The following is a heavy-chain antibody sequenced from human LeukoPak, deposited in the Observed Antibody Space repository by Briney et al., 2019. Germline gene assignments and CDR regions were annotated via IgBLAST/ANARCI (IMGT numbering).Heavy chain of an antibody. CDR1: GGSISSYY. J-gene: IGHJ4*02. D-gene: IGHD6-19*01. CDR3: ASKYSSGWYYFDY. Sequence: SETLSLTCTVSGGSISSYYWSWIRQPPGKGLGWIGYIYYSGSTNYNPSLKSRVTISVDTSKNQFSLKLSSVTAADTAVYYCASKYSSGWYYFDYWGQGTLVTVSS. CDR2: IYYSGST. V-gene: IGHV4-59*08.